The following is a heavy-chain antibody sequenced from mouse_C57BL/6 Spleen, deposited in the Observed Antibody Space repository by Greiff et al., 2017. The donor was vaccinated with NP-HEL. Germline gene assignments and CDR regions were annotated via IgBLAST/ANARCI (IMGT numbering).Heavy chain of an antibody. CDR2: IDPETGGT. D-gene: IGHD2-3*01. J-gene: IGHJ3*01. V-gene: IGHV1-15*01. CDR1: GYTFTDYE. Sequence: VQLQQSGAELVRPGASVTLSCKASGYTFTDYEMHWVKQTPVHGLEWIGAIDPETGGTAYNQKFKGKAILTADKSSSTAYMELRSLTSEDSAVYYCTRHGYYSFAYWGQGTLVTVSA. CDR3: TRHGYYSFAY.